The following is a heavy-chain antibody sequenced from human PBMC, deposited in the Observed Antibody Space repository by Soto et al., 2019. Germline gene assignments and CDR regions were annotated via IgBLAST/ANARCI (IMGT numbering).Heavy chain of an antibody. CDR3: SRQRIVATPDFDY. Sequence: GESLKISCKGSGYSFTSYWIGWVRQMPGKGLEWMGIIYPGDSDTRYSPSFQGQVTISADKSISTAYLQWSSLKASDTAMYYCSRQRIVATPDFDYWGQGTLVTVSS. CDR1: GYSFTSYW. V-gene: IGHV5-51*01. CDR2: IYPGDSDT. D-gene: IGHD5-12*01. J-gene: IGHJ4*02.